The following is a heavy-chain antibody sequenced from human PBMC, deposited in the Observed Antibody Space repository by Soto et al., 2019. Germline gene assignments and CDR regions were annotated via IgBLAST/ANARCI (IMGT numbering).Heavy chain of an antibody. V-gene: IGHV2-70*01. CDR3: ARIPKYYDFWSGGYYYGMDV. J-gene: IGHJ6*02. CDR1: GFSLSTSGMC. D-gene: IGHD3-3*01. Sequence: SGPTLVNPTHTLTLTCTFSGFSLSTSGMCVSWIRQPPGKALEWLALIDWDDDKYYSTSLKTRLTISKDTSKNQVVLTMTNMDPVDTATYYCARIPKYYDFWSGGYYYGMDVWGQGTTVTVSS. CDR2: IDWDDDK.